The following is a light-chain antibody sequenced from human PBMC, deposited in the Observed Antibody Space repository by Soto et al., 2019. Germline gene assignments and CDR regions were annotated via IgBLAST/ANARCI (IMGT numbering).Light chain of an antibody. V-gene: IGLV2-23*01. CDR2: GGT. J-gene: IGLJ3*02. CDR1: SSDVGIYNL. CDR3: CSFAGSNTWV. Sequence: QSVLTQPASVSGSPGQSITISCTGTSSDVGIYNLVSWYQQHPRTAPKLIIYGGTKRPSGVSPRFTASKSGNTASLTISGLQAEDEADYYCCSFAGSNTWVFGGGTKLTVL.